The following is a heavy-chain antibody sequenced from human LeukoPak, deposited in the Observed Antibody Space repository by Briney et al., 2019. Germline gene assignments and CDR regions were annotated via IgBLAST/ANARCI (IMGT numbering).Heavy chain of an antibody. CDR1: GGSFSGYY. CDR3: ARMGGWFDP. Sequence: SETLSLTCGVYGGSFSGYYWSWIRQPPGKGLEWIGEINHSGSTNYNPSLKSRVTISVDTSKNQFSLKLSSVTAADTAVYYCARMGGWFDPWGQGTLVTVSS. D-gene: IGHD3-16*01. V-gene: IGHV4-34*01. J-gene: IGHJ5*02. CDR2: INHSGST.